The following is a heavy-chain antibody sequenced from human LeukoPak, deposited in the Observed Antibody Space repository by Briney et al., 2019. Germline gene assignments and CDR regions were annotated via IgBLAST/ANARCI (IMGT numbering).Heavy chain of an antibody. CDR3: ARDAYCSSTSCYQDY. J-gene: IGHJ4*02. V-gene: IGHV1-69*13. D-gene: IGHD2-2*01. CDR1: GGTFNSYA. CDR2: IIPIFGTA. Sequence: ASVKVSCKASGGTFNSYAISWVRQAPGQGLEWMGGIIPIFGTANYAQKFQGRVTITADESTSTAYMELSSLRSEDTAVYYCARDAYCSSTSCYQDYWGQGTLVTVSS.